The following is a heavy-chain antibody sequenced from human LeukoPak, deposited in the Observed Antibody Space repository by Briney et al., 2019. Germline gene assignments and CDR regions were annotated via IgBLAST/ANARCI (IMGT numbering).Heavy chain of an antibody. V-gene: IGHV4-30-4*01. CDR1: GGSISSGDYY. CDR3: ARELIASGNDY. J-gene: IGHJ4*01. Sequence: SETLSLTCTVSGGSISSGDYYWSWIRQPPGKGLEWIGYIYYSGSTYYNPSLKSRVTISVDTSKNQFSLKLSSVTAADTAVYYCARELIASGNDYWGQEPWSPSPQ. CDR2: IYYSGST. D-gene: IGHD2-8*01.